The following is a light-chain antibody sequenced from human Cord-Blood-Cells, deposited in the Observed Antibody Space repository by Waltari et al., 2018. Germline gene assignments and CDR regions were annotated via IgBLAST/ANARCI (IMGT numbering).Light chain of an antibody. CDR2: AAS. V-gene: IGKV1-39*01. CDR3: QQSYSTPT. Sequence: DIQMTQSPSSLSASVGARATITCRASQSISSYLNWYQQKPVKAPKLLIYAASSLQSGVPSRFSGSGSGTYFTLTISSLQPEDFATYYCQQSYSTPTFGGGTKVEIK. CDR1: QSISSY. J-gene: IGKJ4*01.